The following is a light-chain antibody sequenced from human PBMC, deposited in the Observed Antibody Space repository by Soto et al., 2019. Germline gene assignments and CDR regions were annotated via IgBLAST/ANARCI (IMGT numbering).Light chain of an antibody. CDR2: GTS. J-gene: IGKJ1*01. Sequence: VLSQSPAILSLSPGERATLSCRASQSVPSTYFAWYQQKAGQPPRLLISGTSNRATGIPDRFSGSGSGKDCTLTISRLEPEDFAVYFCQQFGNSPWTFGQGTKVEI. CDR1: QSVPSTY. CDR3: QQFGNSPWT. V-gene: IGKV3-20*01.